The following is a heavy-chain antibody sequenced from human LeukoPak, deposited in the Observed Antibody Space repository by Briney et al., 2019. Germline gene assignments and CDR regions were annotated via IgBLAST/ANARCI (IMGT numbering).Heavy chain of an antibody. V-gene: IGHV4-4*07. Sequence: SETLSLTCTVSGGSLSSYYWSWIRQPAGKGLEWIGRIYISGTTSYNPSLTSRVIMSIDTSKNQFSLKLRSVTAADTAVYYCAREVMATNDFDYWGQGTLVTVPS. CDR3: AREVMATNDFDY. J-gene: IGHJ4*02. CDR1: GGSLSSYY. D-gene: IGHD5-24*01. CDR2: IYISGTT.